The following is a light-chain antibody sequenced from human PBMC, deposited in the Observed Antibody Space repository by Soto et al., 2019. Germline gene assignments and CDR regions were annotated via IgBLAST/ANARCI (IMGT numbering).Light chain of an antibody. Sequence: QTVVTQSPSASASLGASVKLTCTLSSGHSAYAIAWHQQQPEKGPRFLMKLNSDGSHSKGDGIPDRFSGSTSGAERYLTISSLRSEDEADYYCQTWGTGVRVFGGGTKVTVL. CDR2: LNSDGSH. V-gene: IGLV4-69*01. CDR1: SGHSAYA. CDR3: QTWGTGVRV. J-gene: IGLJ3*02.